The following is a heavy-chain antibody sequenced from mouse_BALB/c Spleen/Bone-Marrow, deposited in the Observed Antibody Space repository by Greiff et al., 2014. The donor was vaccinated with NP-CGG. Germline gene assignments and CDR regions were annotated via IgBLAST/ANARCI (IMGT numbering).Heavy chain of an antibody. V-gene: IGHV14-3*02. CDR2: IDPANGNT. D-gene: IGHD1-1*01. Sequence: EVQGVESGAELVKPGASVKLSCTASGFNIKDTYMHWVKQRPEQGLEWIGRIDPANGNTKYDPKFQGEATITADTSSNTAYLQLSSLTSEDTAVYYCASYYYGSSRFAYWGQGTLVTVSA. J-gene: IGHJ3*01. CDR1: GFNIKDTY. CDR3: ASYYYGSSRFAY.